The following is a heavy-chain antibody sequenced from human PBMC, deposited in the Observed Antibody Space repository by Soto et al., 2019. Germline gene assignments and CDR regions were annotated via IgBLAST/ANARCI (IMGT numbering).Heavy chain of an antibody. CDR1: GYTFTSYG. D-gene: IGHD3-10*01. Sequence: QVQLVQSGAEVKKPGASVKVSCKASGYTFTSYGISWVRQAPGQGLEWMGWISAYNGNTNYAQKLQGRVTMTTETAASTVYMELSGLRSDDTAVDYCASQGNPYGSGSESAYCGQATLVSVSS. CDR2: ISAYNGNT. J-gene: IGHJ4*02. CDR3: ASQGNPYGSGSESAY. V-gene: IGHV1-18*01.